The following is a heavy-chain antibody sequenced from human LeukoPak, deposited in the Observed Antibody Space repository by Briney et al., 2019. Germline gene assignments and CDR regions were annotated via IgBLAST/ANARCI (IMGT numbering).Heavy chain of an antibody. CDR1: GGSFSGYY. V-gene: IGHV4-34*01. CDR2: INHSGST. Sequence: SETLSLTCAVYGGSFSGYYWSWIRQPAGKGLEWIGEINHSGSTNYNPSLKSRVTISVDTSKNQFSLKLSSVTAADTAVYYCARLGGLPAARVYYYYMDVWGKGTTVTVSS. D-gene: IGHD6-13*01. CDR3: ARLGGLPAARVYYYYMDV. J-gene: IGHJ6*03.